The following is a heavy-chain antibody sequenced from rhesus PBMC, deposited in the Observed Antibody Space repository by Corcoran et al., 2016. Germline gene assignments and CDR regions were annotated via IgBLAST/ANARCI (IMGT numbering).Heavy chain of an antibody. CDR3: AKGHYYGSGPDY. CDR2: ICNGGGST. CDR1: GITFSGNY. J-gene: IGHJ4*01. Sequence: EVQLGESGGGLAKPGGSLSPACAASGITFSGNYMDWVRQASGKGLGWVSRICNGGGSTYYADSVKGKFTVSRENAKNTLYLQMDSLRAEDTAVYYCAKGHYYGSGPDYWGQGVLVTVSS. D-gene: IGHD3-28*01. V-gene: IGHV3-59*01.